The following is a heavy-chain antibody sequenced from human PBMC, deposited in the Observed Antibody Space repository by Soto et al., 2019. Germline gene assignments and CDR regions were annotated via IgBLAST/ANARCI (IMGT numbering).Heavy chain of an antibody. Sequence: ASVKVSCKASGYTFTSYYMHWVRQAPGQGLEWMGIINPSGGSTSYAQKFQGRVTMTRDTSTSTVYMELSSLRSEDAAVYYCARDDSLGGNSGNFDYRGQGTLVTVSS. J-gene: IGHJ4*02. CDR3: ARDDSLGGNSGNFDY. CDR1: GYTFTSYY. CDR2: INPSGGST. D-gene: IGHD2-21*02. V-gene: IGHV1-46*01.